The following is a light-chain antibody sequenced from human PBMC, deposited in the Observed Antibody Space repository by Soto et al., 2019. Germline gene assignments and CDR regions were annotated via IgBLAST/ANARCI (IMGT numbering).Light chain of an antibody. CDR3: QEYDNWPPEGT. J-gene: IGKJ1*01. V-gene: IGKV3-15*01. CDR2: GAS. Sequence: TVLTQSPGTLSVSPGERASLSCRASQSVSINLAWYQQKPGQAPRLFIYGASTRATGIPARFSGSGSGTEFTLSINSLQSEDFAVYYCQEYDNWPPEGTFGQGTKVEV. CDR1: QSVSIN.